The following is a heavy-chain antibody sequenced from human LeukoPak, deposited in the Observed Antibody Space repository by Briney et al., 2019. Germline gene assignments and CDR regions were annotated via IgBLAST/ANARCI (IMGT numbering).Heavy chain of an antibody. D-gene: IGHD4-11*01. CDR1: GGSISSYY. Sequence: SEILSLTFPVSGGSISSYYWSWIRQPAGKGLEWIGRIYTSGSTNYNPSLKSRVTMSVDTSKNQFSLKLSSVTAADTAVYYCAREDGNMTTSFRGLDPWGQGTLVTVSS. CDR2: IYTSGST. J-gene: IGHJ5*02. CDR3: AREDGNMTTSFRGLDP. V-gene: IGHV4-4*07.